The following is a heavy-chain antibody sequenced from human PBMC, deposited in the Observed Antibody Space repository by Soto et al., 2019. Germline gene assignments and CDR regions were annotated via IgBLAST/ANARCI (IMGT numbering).Heavy chain of an antibody. Sequence: QLQLQESGPGLVKPSETLSRTCLVSGDSISTSAYYWGWIRQTPGKGLEWIGSIDYSGKTYYNPSLKSRVTISVDTSKKQFSLRLNSVTAADTSIYYCARHPLRGFGIPSWGPGALVTVSS. V-gene: IGHV4-39*01. CDR3: ARHPLRGFGIPS. D-gene: IGHD1-20*01. CDR2: IDYSGKT. CDR1: GDSISTSAYY. J-gene: IGHJ5*02.